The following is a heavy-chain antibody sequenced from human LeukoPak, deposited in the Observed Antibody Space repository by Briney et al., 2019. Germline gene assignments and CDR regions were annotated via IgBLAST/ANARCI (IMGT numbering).Heavy chain of an antibody. J-gene: IGHJ4*02. CDR1: GISFDDYG. D-gene: IGHD6-13*01. CDR3: AKDGSYSSSWLDY. V-gene: IGHV3-9*03. CDR2: ISWNSGSI. Sequence: GGSLRLSCAASGISFDDYGMSWVRQVPGKGLEWVSGISWNSGSIGYADSVKGRFTISRDNAKNSLYLQMNSLRAEDMALYYCAKDGSYSSSWLDYWGQGTLVTVSS.